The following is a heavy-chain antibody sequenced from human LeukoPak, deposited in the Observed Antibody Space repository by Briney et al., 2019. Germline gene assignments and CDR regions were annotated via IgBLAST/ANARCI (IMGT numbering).Heavy chain of an antibody. CDR2: INTDGSST. V-gene: IGHV3-74*01. CDR1: GFTFSSYW. D-gene: IGHD5-24*01. Sequence: GGSLRLSCAASGFTFSSYWMHWVRQAPGKGLVWVSRINTDGSSTSYADSVKGRFTISRDNAKNTLYLQMNSLRAEDTAVYYCARDREDRDGGDYYYYMDVWGKGTTVTVSS. J-gene: IGHJ6*03. CDR3: ARDREDRDGGDYYYYMDV.